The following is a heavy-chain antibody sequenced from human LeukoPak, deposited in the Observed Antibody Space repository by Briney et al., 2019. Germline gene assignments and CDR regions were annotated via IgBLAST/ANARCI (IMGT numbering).Heavy chain of an antibody. CDR2: IIPIFGTA. CDR3: AREVPAAIDAGDAFDI. V-gene: IGHV1-69*05. J-gene: IGHJ3*02. D-gene: IGHD2-2*02. Sequence: SVNVSCKACVGTLRRYAISWLRQAPAQALEWMGGIIPIFGTANYAQKFQGRETITTDESTSTAYMELSSLRSEDTAVYYCAREVPAAIDAGDAFDIWGQGTMVTVSS. CDR1: VGTLRRYA.